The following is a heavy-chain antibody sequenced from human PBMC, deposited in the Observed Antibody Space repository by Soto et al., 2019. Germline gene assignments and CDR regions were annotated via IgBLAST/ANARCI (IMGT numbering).Heavy chain of an antibody. J-gene: IGHJ4*02. V-gene: IGHV3-30*18. Sequence: QVQLVESGGGVVQPGRSLRLSCAASGFTFSSYGMHWVRQAPGKGLEWVAVISYDAINKYYGDSLKGRITISRDNSKNTLYLQINSLRSDDTAVYFCAKGDHYDSSTFADWGQGTLVTVSS. D-gene: IGHD3-22*01. CDR1: GFTFSSYG. CDR2: ISYDAINK. CDR3: AKGDHYDSSTFAD.